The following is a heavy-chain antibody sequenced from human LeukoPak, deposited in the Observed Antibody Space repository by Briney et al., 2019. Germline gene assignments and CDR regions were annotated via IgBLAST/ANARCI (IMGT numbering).Heavy chain of an antibody. J-gene: IGHJ4*02. CDR2: IYYSGST. V-gene: IGHV4-39*01. Sequence: PSETLSLTCTVSGGSISSGTYYWGWVRQPPGNGLDWIGSIYYSGSTSYNPPLKSRVTISVDTSKNQFSLKLDSVTAADTAVYYCARNASDSGTSYFDYWGQGTLVTVSS. CDR3: ARNASDSGTSYFDY. D-gene: IGHD1-26*01. CDR1: GGSISSGTYY.